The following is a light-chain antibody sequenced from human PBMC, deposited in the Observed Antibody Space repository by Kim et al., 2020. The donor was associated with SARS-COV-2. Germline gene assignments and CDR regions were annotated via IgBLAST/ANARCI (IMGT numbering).Light chain of an antibody. Sequence: GQGVTISSSGSSSNIASNTVDGYQQLPGGAPKLLIHSSNQRPSGVPDRFSGSKSGTSASLAISGLQAEDEADYYCASWDDGLNARVFGGGTQLTVL. CDR2: SSN. V-gene: IGLV1-44*01. CDR1: SSNIASNT. CDR3: ASWDDGLNARV. J-gene: IGLJ3*02.